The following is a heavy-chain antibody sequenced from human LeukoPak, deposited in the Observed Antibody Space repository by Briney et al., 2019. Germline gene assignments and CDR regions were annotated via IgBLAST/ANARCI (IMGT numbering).Heavy chain of an antibody. D-gene: IGHD1-26*01. CDR2: IIPILGIA. J-gene: IGHJ5*02. CDR3: ARANSGCYPWFDP. CDR1: GGTFSSYA. V-gene: IGHV1-69*04. Sequence: ASVKVSCKASGGTFSSYAISWVRQAPGQGLEWMGRIIPILGIANYAQKFQGRVTMTRDTSISTAYMELSRLRSDDTAVYYCARANSGCYPWFDPWGQGTLVTVSS.